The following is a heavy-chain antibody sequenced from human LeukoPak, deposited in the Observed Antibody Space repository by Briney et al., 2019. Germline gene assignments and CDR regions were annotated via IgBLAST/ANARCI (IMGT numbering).Heavy chain of an antibody. CDR3: ARHKTGSGGWHVLDY. CDR2: ISGNGGST. D-gene: IGHD6-19*01. Sequence: GGSLRLSCVASGFSFSSYVMNWVRQATGTGLEWVSAISGNGGSTYYADSVKGRFTISRDNSKNTLSLQMNSLRAEDTAVYYCARHKTGSGGWHVLDYWGQGTLVTVSS. V-gene: IGHV3-23*01. J-gene: IGHJ4*02. CDR1: GFSFSSYV.